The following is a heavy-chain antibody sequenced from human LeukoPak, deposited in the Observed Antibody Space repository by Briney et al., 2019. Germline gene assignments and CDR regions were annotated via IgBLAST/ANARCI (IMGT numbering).Heavy chain of an antibody. V-gene: IGHV1-2*02. CDR1: GYTXTGDY. Sequence: GASVRLSCKASGYTXTGDYMHWLRXXXXXXLEWMAWINPNNGGTNYAQKFQGRVTATSDTSINTVYMELSSLRSNDTAVYYCERDRVSGAADPWGQGTLVTVSS. CDR2: INPNNGGT. CDR3: ERDRVSGAADP. J-gene: IGHJ5*02. D-gene: IGHD3-10*01.